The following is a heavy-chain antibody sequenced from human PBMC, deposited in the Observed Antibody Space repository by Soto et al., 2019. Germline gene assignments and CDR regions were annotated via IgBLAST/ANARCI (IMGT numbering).Heavy chain of an antibody. CDR2: INHSGST. V-gene: IGHV4-34*01. D-gene: IGHD3-9*01. J-gene: IGHJ5*02. CDR1: GGSFSGYY. Sequence: QVQPQQWGAGLLKPSETLSLTCAVYGGSFSGYYWSWIRQPPGKGLEWIGEINHSGSTNYNPSLKSRVTISVDTSKNQFSLKLSSVTAADTAVYYCARGLLYYDILTGYRNWFDPWGQGTLVTVSS. CDR3: ARGLLYYDILTGYRNWFDP.